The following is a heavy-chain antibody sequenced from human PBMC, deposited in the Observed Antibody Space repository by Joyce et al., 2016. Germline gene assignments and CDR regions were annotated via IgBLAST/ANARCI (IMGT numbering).Heavy chain of an antibody. D-gene: IGHD3-10*01. CDR3: ARALGLRGGLDY. CDR1: GGSVSSGGYF. J-gene: IGHJ4*02. V-gene: IGHV4-31*03. Sequence: QVQLQESGPGLVKPSQTLSLTCSVSGGSVSSGGYFWGWIRQHGGKGLEWIGYIYNSGTTYYNSSLKSRTTMSVDTSKNQFSLTMTYVTAADTAAYYCARALGLRGGLDYWGQGSLLTVSS. CDR2: IYNSGTT.